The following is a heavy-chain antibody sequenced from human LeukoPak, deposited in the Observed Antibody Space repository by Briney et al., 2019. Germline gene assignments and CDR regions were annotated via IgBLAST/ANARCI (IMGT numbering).Heavy chain of an antibody. CDR1: GFTVSSNY. J-gene: IGHJ4*02. Sequence: GGSLRLSCAASGFTVSSNYMSWVRQAPGKGLEWVSVIYSGGSTYYADSVKGRFTISRDDAKNSLYLQMNSLRAEDTALYYCAKDVGSYSRFFDYWGQGTLVTVSS. V-gene: IGHV3-53*05. CDR2: IYSGGST. CDR3: AKDVGSYSRFFDY. D-gene: IGHD1-26*01.